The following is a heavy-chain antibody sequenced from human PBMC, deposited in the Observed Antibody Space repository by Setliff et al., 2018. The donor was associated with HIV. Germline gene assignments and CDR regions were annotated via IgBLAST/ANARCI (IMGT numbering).Heavy chain of an antibody. J-gene: IGHJ4*02. CDR2: VSAWDGRT. V-gene: IGHV1-18*01. Sequence: ASVKVSCKASGYLFTHYGVSWVRQAPGQGLEWVGWVSAWDGRTDYSQKVQGRVTMTTDASTSTAYMELRRLTSDDTAVYYCARGGHCTAGVCYHYEYWGQGTQVTVS. D-gene: IGHD2-8*02. CDR1: GYLFTHYG. CDR3: ARGGHCTAGVCYHYEY.